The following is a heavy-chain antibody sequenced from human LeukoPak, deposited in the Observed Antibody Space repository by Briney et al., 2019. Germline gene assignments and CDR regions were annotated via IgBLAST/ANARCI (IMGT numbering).Heavy chain of an antibody. CDR3: ARRRDYFDY. CDR2: ISSSGGNI. V-gene: IGHV3-11*01. CDR1: GFDLSDYY. Sequence: GGSLRLSCVVSGFDLSDYYMSWIRRAPGKGLEWISYISSSGGNIYFADSVKGRFTMSRDNARGSLYLQMNSLRADDTAIYYCARRRDYFDYWGQGTLVTVSS. J-gene: IGHJ4*02.